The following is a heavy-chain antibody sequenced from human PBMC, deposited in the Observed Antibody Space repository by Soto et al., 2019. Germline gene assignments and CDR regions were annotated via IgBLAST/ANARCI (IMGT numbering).Heavy chain of an antibody. Sequence: EVQLVESGGGLIQPGGSLRLSCAASGFTVSSNYMSWVRQAPGKGLEWVSVIYSGGSTYYADSVKGRFTISRDNSKNTXXLXVXXLRAEDTAVYYCARARTYYDFWSGYSFHPSYGMDVWGQGTTVTVSS. CDR2: IYSGGST. CDR1: GFTVSSNY. D-gene: IGHD3-3*01. J-gene: IGHJ6*02. V-gene: IGHV3-53*01. CDR3: ARARTYYDFWSGYSFHPSYGMDV.